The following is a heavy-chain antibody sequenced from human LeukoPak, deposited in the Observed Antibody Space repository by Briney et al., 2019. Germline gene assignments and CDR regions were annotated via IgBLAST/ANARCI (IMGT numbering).Heavy chain of an antibody. V-gene: IGHV3-30*18. D-gene: IGHD6-19*01. CDR1: GFTFSSYD. J-gene: IGHJ4*02. CDR2: ISYDGSNK. CDR3: AKDRRSDSGWYHFDY. Sequence: PGGSLRLSCAASGFTFSSYDMHWVRQAPGKGLEWVAVISYDGSNKYYADSVKGRFTFSRDNSKNTLYLQMNRQGSEGTAVYYFAKDRRSDSGWYHFDYSGEGALVTVSS.